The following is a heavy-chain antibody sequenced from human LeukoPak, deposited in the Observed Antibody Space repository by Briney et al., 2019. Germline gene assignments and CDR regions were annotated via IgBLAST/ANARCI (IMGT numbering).Heavy chain of an antibody. V-gene: IGHV1-69*13. CDR1: GGTFSSYA. J-gene: IGHJ4*02. CDR2: VIPILGTA. D-gene: IGHD4-17*01. Sequence: ASVKVSCKASGGTFSSYAISWVRQAPGQGLEWMGGVIPILGTANYAQKFQGRVTITADESTSTAYMELSSLRSEDTAVYYCARLLDYGDLFDYWGQGTLVTVSS. CDR3: ARLLDYGDLFDY.